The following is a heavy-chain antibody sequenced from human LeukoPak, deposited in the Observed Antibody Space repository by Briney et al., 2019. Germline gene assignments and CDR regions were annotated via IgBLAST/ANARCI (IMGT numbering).Heavy chain of an antibody. CDR3: ARLGILRYFDW. V-gene: IGHV4-4*09. J-gene: IGHJ4*02. CDR2: IYTSGST. D-gene: IGHD3-9*01. CDR1: GGSISSYY. Sequence: PSETLSLTCTVSGGSISSYYWSWIRQPPGKGLEWIGYIYTSGSTNYNPSLKSRVTISVDTSKNQFSLKLSSVTAADTAVYYCARLGILRYFDWWGQGTLVTVSS.